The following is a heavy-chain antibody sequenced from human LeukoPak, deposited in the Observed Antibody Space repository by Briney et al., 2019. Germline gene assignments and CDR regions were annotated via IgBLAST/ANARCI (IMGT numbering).Heavy chain of an antibody. J-gene: IGHJ3*02. V-gene: IGHV3-20*04. Sequence: GGSLRLSCAASGFTFSTYAMSWVRQAPGKRLEWVSGINWNGGNTAYADSVKGRFTISRDNAKDSLYLQMNSLRAEDTALYYCARGMYPGDAFDIWGQGTMVTVSS. CDR2: INWNGGNT. CDR1: GFTFSTYA. D-gene: IGHD1-14*01. CDR3: ARGMYPGDAFDI.